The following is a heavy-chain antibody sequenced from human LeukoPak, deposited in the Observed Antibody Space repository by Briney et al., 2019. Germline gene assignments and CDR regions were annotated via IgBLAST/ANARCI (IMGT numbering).Heavy chain of an antibody. CDR2: ISGSGGST. CDR3: AKVPSMVRGVAFDY. D-gene: IGHD3-10*01. V-gene: IGHV3-23*01. CDR1: GFTFSSYA. Sequence: PGGSLRLSCAASGFTFSSYAMSWVRQAPGKGLEWVSAISGSGGSTYYTDSVKGRFTISRDNSKNTLYLQMNSLRAEDTAVYYCAKVPSMVRGVAFDYCGQGTLVTVSS. J-gene: IGHJ4*02.